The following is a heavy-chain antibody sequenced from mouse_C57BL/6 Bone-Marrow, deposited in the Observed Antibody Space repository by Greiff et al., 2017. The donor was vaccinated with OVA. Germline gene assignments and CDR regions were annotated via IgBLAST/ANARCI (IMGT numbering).Heavy chain of an antibody. CDR1: GYTFTSYW. J-gene: IGHJ1*03. CDR3: AMERDGTWEFYWCFDV. D-gene: IGHD2-1*01. Sequence: QVHVKQPGAELVKPGASVKVSCKASGYTFTSYWMHWVKQSPGQGLEWIGRIHPSDSYTNYNQKFKGKVTLTVDNSSSTAYMHLRSLTSEDSAVDDCAMERDGTWEFYWCFDVWGTGTTVTVSS. CDR2: IHPSDSYT. V-gene: IGHV1-74*01.